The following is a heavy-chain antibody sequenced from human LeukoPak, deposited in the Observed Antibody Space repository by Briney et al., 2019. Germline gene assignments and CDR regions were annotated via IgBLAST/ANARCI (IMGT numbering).Heavy chain of an antibody. CDR3: AKDAAKEYDILTGYLGYYFDY. CDR2: ISGSGGST. V-gene: IGHV3-23*01. Sequence: GGSLRLSCAASGFTFSSYAMSWVRQAPGKGLEWVSAISGSGGSTYYADSVKGRFTISKDNPKNTLFLQINSLRAEDTAVYYCAKDAAKEYDILTGYLGYYFDYWGQGTLVTVSS. J-gene: IGHJ4*02. CDR1: GFTFSSYA. D-gene: IGHD3-9*01.